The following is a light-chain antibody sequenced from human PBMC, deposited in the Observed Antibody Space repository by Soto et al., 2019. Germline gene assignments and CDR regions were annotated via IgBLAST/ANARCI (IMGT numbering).Light chain of an antibody. CDR2: GNS. CDR3: QSYDSSLSGWV. V-gene: IGLV1-40*01. CDR1: SSNIGAGYD. Sequence: QLVLTQPPSVSGAPGQRVTISCTGSSSNIGAGYDVHWYQQLPGTAPELLISGNSNRPSGVPDRFSGSKSGTSASLAITGLQAEDEADYYCQSYDSSLSGWVFGGGTKLTVL. J-gene: IGLJ3*02.